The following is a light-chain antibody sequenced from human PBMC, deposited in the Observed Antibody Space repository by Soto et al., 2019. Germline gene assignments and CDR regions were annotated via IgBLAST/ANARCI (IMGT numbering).Light chain of an antibody. CDR2: KTS. CDR1: QSISSW. J-gene: IGKJ1*01. Sequence: DIQLTQSPSTLSASVGDRVTITCRASQSISSWLAWYQQKPGKAPKFLIYKTSNLESGVPSRFSGSGSGTEFPITINRLQPDDFATYYCQYYNNYCWTFGQGTKVEIK. V-gene: IGKV1-5*03. CDR3: QYYNNYCWT.